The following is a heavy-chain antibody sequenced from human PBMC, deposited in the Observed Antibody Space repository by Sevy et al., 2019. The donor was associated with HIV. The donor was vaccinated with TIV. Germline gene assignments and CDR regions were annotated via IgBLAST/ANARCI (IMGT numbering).Heavy chain of an antibody. CDR3: ARGSSSTKFDY. CDR2: IGTAGDT. Sequence: GGSLRLSCAASGFTFRNYDMHWVRQATGKGLEWVSAIGTAGDTYYAGSVKGRFTISRENAKNSLYLQMSSLRAGDTALYYCARGSSSTKFDYWGQGTLFTVSS. V-gene: IGHV3-13*01. CDR1: GFTFRNYD. D-gene: IGHD2-2*01. J-gene: IGHJ4*02.